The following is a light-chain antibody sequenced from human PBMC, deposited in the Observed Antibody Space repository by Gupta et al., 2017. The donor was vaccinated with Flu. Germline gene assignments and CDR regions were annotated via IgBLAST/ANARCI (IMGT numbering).Light chain of an antibody. CDR1: SSDIGSYNY. Sequence: QSALTQPAPVSGSHGQSITFPCTGTSSDIGSYNYVSWYQQHPGQAPKLFISGVTNRLSGVSIRFSASESGDTASLTISVLQAEVMADYYCSSCISSSTLVFGGGTKLTVL. CDR2: GVT. CDR3: SSCISSSTLV. J-gene: IGLJ2*01. V-gene: IGLV2-14*01.